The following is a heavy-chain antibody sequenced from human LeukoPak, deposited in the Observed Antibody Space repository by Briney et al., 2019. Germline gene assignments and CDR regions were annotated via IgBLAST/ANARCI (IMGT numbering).Heavy chain of an antibody. V-gene: IGHV3-73*01. J-gene: IGHJ4*02. CDR2: IRGKSNNYAT. Sequence: GGSLRLSCTASGFTFSGSAIHWVRQASGKGLEWVGRIRGKSNNYATTYGASVKGRFTFSRDDSKNTAYLQMNSLKTEDTAVYYCTRSLYYDSWSGYFGGEDFDYWGQGTLVTVSS. D-gene: IGHD3-3*01. CDR3: TRSLYYDSWSGYFGGEDFDY. CDR1: GFTFSGSA.